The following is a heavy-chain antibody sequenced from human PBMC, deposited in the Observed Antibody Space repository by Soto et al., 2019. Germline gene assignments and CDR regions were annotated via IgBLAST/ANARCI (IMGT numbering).Heavy chain of an antibody. V-gene: IGHV4-31*03. Sequence: SETLSLTCTVSGGSISSGGYYWSWIRQHPGKGLEWIGYIYYSGSTYYNPSLKSRVTISVDTSKNQFSLKLSSVTAADTAVYYCARSKYYDILTGPYYGMDVWGQGTTVTVSS. D-gene: IGHD3-9*01. CDR1: GGSISSGGYY. J-gene: IGHJ6*02. CDR3: ARSKYYDILTGPYYGMDV. CDR2: IYYSGST.